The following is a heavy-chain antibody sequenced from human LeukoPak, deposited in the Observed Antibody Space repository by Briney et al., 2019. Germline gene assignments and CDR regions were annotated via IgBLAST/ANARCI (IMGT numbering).Heavy chain of an antibody. CDR3: ARVAVAGTEDAFDI. J-gene: IGHJ3*02. CDR1: GFTFSGYW. CDR2: INSDGSST. V-gene: IGHV3-74*01. Sequence: GGSLRLSCAASGFTFSGYWMHWVRQAPGKGLVWVSRINSDGSSTSYADSVKGRFTISRDNAKHTLYLQMNSLRAEDTAVYYCARVAVAGTEDAFDIWGQGTMVTVSS. D-gene: IGHD6-19*01.